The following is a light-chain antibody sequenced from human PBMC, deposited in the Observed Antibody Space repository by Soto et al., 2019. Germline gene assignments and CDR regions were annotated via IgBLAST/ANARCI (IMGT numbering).Light chain of an antibody. CDR3: QEYKNDYGT. Sequence: DIQMTQSPATLAASVGDRVSLTCRASQSIDTWLAWYQQKPGKVPNLLIYKASRLESGVPSRFSGSGSGTEFTLTISSLQPEDFGSYYCQEYKNDYGTFGQGTKVDIK. CDR2: KAS. CDR1: QSIDTW. V-gene: IGKV1-5*03. J-gene: IGKJ1*01.